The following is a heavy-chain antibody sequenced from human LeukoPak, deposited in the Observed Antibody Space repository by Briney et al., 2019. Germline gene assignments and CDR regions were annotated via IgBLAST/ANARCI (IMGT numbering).Heavy chain of an antibody. J-gene: IGHJ4*02. Sequence: PGGSLRLSCAASGFTFSSYAMSWVRQAPGKGLEWVSAISGSGGGTNYADSVKGRFTISRDISKSTLFLQMNSLRAEDTAVYYCALHGDYGVGGHYFDYWGQGTLVTVSS. V-gene: IGHV3-23*01. CDR3: ALHGDYGVGGHYFDY. CDR1: GFTFSSYA. D-gene: IGHD4-17*01. CDR2: ISGSGGGT.